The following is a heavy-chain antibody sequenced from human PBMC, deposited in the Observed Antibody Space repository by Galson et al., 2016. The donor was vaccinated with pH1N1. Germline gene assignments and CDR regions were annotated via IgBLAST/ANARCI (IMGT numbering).Heavy chain of an antibody. CDR2: ISWNSGSI. CDR3: AKLDGYNWGYFQH. D-gene: IGHD5-24*01. Sequence: SLRLSCAASGFTFDDYAMHWVRQAPGKGLEWVSGISWNSGSIGYADSVKGRFTISRDNAKNSLYLQMKSLRAEDTALYYCAKLDGYNWGYFQHWGQGTLVTVSS. V-gene: IGHV3-9*01. J-gene: IGHJ1*01. CDR1: GFTFDDYA.